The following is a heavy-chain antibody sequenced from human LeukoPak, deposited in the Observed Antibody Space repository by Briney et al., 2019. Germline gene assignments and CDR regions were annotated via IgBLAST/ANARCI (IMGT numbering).Heavy chain of an antibody. CDR2: IYSGGST. CDR3: ARASYYARDYFDY. Sequence: GGSLRLSCAASGFTVSSNNMSWVRQAPGKGLEWVSVIYSGGSTYYADSVKGRFTISRDNSKNTLYLQMNSLRAEDTAVYYCARASYYARDYFDYWGQGTLVTVSS. V-gene: IGHV3-53*01. D-gene: IGHD3-22*01. CDR1: GFTVSSNN. J-gene: IGHJ4*02.